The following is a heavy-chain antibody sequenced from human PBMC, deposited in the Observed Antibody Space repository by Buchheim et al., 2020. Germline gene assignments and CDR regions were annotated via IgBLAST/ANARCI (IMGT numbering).Heavy chain of an antibody. J-gene: IGHJ4*02. D-gene: IGHD3-22*01. CDR3: AGREGGSSGYSFDY. Sequence: EVQLVESGGGLVKPGGSLRLSCAASGFTFSSYSMNWVRQAPGKGLEWVSSISSSSSYIYYEDSVKGRFTISRDNAKNYLYLQMNSLMAEDTAVYYCAGREGGSSGYSFDYWGQGTL. CDR1: GFTFSSYS. CDR2: ISSSSSYI. V-gene: IGHV3-21*01.